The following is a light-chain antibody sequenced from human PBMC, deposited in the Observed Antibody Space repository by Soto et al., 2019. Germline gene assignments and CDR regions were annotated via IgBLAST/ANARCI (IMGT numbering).Light chain of an antibody. Sequence: EIVLTQSPGTLSLSPGERATLSCRASQSVSNNYLAWYQQKPGQAPRLLIYGASRRAAGIPDRFSGSGSGTDFTLTISRLEPEDFAVYYCQQYGSSSWTFGQGTKVDIK. V-gene: IGKV3-20*01. CDR3: QQYGSSSWT. CDR1: QSVSNNY. J-gene: IGKJ1*01. CDR2: GAS.